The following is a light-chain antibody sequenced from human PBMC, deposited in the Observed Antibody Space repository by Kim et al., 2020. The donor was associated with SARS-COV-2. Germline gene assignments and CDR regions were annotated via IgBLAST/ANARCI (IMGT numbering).Light chain of an antibody. CDR2: AAP. CDR1: QSLSNN. Sequence: LSPGERGTLSCRASQSLSNNLAWYQHKPGQAPRLLIYAAPNRASGIADRFSGSGSGTDFTLTISRLEPEDFAVYFCHQYDSSPTTFGQGTKVDIK. J-gene: IGKJ1*01. V-gene: IGKV3-20*01. CDR3: HQYDSSPTT.